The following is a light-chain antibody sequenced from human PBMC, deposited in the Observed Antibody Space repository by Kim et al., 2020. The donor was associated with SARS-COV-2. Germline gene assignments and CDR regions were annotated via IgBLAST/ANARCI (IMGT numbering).Light chain of an antibody. CDR3: QQYKNWPYT. Sequence: SVSTEERATLSCRASQSVSSNLAWYQQKPGQAPRLLIYGAFTRATGIPARFSGSGSGTDFTLTINSLQSEDFAVYYCQQYKNWPYTFGQGTKLEI. CDR1: QSVSSN. J-gene: IGKJ2*01. CDR2: GAF. V-gene: IGKV3-15*01.